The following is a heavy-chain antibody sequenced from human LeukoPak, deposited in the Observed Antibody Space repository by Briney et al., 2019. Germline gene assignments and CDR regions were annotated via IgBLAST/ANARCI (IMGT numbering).Heavy chain of an antibody. CDR2: INHSGGT. V-gene: IGHV4-34*01. J-gene: IGHJ3*02. CDR3: ARGSRGTVVVAASAFDI. Sequence: SETLSLTCAVYGGSFSGYSWNWIRQPPVKGLEWIGEINHSGGTNYSPSLKSRVTISVDTSKKQFSLKLSSVTAADTAVYYCARGSRGTVVVAASAFDIWGKGTFLTVSS. D-gene: IGHD2-15*01. CDR1: GGSFSGYS.